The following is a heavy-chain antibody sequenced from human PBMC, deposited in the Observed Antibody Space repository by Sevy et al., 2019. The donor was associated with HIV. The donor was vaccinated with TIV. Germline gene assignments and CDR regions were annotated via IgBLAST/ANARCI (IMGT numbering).Heavy chain of an antibody. D-gene: IGHD3-16*01. CDR1: GGSFSGYY. CDR2: INHSGST. CDR3: ARGGITVGNYYYYMDV. V-gene: IGHV4-34*01. Sequence: SETLSLTCAVYGGSFSGYYWSWIRQPPGKGLEWIGEINHSGSTNYNPSLKSRVTISVDTSKNQFSLKLSSVTAADTAVYYCARGGITVGNYYYYMDVWGKVTTVTVSS. J-gene: IGHJ6*03.